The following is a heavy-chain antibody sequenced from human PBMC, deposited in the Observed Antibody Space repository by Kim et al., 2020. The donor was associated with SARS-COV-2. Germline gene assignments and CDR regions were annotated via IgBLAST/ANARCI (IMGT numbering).Heavy chain of an antibody. J-gene: IGHJ3*02. CDR2: ISSSSSYT. V-gene: IGHV3-11*05. Sequence: GGSLRLSCAASGFTFSDYYMSWIRQAPGKGLEWVSYISSSSSYTNYADSVKGRFTISRDNAKNSLYLQMNSLRAEDTAVYYCARGWRDVEMATLGAFDIWGQGTMVTVSS. CDR3: ARGWRDVEMATLGAFDI. D-gene: IGHD5-12*01. CDR1: GFTFSDYY.